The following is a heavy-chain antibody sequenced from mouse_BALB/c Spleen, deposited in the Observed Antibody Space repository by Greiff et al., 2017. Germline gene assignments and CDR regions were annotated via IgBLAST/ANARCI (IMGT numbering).Heavy chain of an antibody. Sequence: QVQLQQPGAALVKPGASVKLSCKASGYTFTSYYMYWVKQRPGQGLAWIGGINPSNGGTNFNEKFKSKATLTVDKSSSTAYMQLSSLTSEDSAVYYCTREDYRTLFAYWGQGTLVTVSA. CDR3: TREDYRTLFAY. CDR1: GYTFTSYY. V-gene: IGHV1S81*02. J-gene: IGHJ3*01. CDR2: INPSNGGT. D-gene: IGHD2-14*01.